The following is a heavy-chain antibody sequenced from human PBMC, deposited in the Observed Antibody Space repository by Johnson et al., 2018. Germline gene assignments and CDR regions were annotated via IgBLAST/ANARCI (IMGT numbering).Heavy chain of an antibody. CDR3: AKSQGSCWYYAYFQH. V-gene: IGHV4-59*01. Sequence: QVQLQESGPGLVKPSETLSLTCTVSGGSISSYYWSWIRQPPGKGLEWIGDIYYSGSTNYNPSLKSRVTISVDTSKNQFSLKLSSVTAADTAVYYCAKSQGSCWYYAYFQHWGQGTLVTVSS. D-gene: IGHD6-19*01. CDR2: IYYSGST. J-gene: IGHJ1*01. CDR1: GGSISSYY.